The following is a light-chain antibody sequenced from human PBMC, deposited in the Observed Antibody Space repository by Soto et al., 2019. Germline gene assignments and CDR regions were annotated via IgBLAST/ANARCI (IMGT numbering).Light chain of an antibody. V-gene: IGKV3-11*01. Sequence: IQLTQSPSSLSLSPGDRATLSCRASQGVRSDVAWYQQKPGKAPKLLIYSALYIHTGIPARFSGSGSGTDFTLTISSLEPEDFAAYYCQQRSNYPLTFGGGTKVEIK. CDR1: QGVRSD. J-gene: IGKJ4*01. CDR3: QQRSNYPLT. CDR2: SAL.